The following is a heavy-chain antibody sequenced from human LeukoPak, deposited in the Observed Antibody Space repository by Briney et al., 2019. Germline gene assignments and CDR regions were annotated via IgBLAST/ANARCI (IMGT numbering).Heavy chain of an antibody. V-gene: IGHV4-39*01. D-gene: IGHD3-10*01. Sequence: SETLSLTCTVPGGSISSSHYYWGWIRQTPGEGLEWIGTIYYSGTTYYNPSLESRATISEDTSKNQFSLTLRSATAADTAVYYCARQISDYYYYYIDVWGKGTTVTVSS. CDR2: IYYSGTT. CDR1: GGSISSSHYY. CDR3: ARQISDYYYYYIDV. J-gene: IGHJ6*03.